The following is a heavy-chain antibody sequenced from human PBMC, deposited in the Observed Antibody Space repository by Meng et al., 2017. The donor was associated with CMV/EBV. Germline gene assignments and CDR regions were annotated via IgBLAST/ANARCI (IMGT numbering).Heavy chain of an antibody. CDR3: ARDNGARPGRPYYYYGMDV. CDR2: IYYSGST. J-gene: IGHJ6*02. V-gene: IGHV4-39*07. Sequence: SETLSLTCTVSGGSISSSSYYWGWIRQPPGKGLECIGSIYYSGSTYYNPSLKSRVTISVDTSKNQFSLKLSSVTAADTAVYYCARDNGARPGRPYYYYGMDVWGQGTTVTVSS. D-gene: IGHD6-6*01. CDR1: GGSISSSSYY.